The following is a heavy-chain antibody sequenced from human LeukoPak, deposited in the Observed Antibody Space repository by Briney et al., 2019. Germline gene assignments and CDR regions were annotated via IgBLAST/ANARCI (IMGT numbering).Heavy chain of an antibody. CDR1: GGSINSGSYY. V-gene: IGHV4-61*02. CDR3: AREQCLPYFDY. Sequence: SETLSLTCTVSGGSINSGSYYWRWIRQPAGKGLEWIGRIYIGGSTNYNPSLKSRVIISKDTSKNQFSLNLSSVTAADTAVYYCAREQCLPYFDYWGQGTLVTVSS. CDR2: IYIGGST. D-gene: IGHD5/OR15-5a*01. J-gene: IGHJ4*02.